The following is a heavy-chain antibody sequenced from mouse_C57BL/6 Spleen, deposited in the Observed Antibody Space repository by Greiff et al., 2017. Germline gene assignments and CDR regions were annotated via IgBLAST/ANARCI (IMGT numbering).Heavy chain of an antibody. J-gene: IGHJ3*01. V-gene: IGHV1-55*01. CDR2: IYPGSGST. CDR3: DCTTVVAEEEGCFAY. CDR1: GYTFTSYW. Sequence: QVQLQQSGAELVKPGASVKMSCKASGYTFTSYWITWVKQRPGQGLEWIGDIYPGSGSTNYNEKFKSKATLTVVTSSSTAYMELSSLTSEDSAVYSCDCTTVVAEEEGCFAYWGQGTLVTVSA. D-gene: IGHD1-1*01.